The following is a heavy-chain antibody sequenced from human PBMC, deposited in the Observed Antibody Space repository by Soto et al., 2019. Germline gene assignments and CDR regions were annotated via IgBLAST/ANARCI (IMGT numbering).Heavy chain of an antibody. CDR1: GGTFSSYA. V-gene: IGHV1-69*12. D-gene: IGHD6-6*01. CDR3: ARGGSSLSTEYNWFDP. Sequence: QVQLVQSGAEVKKPGSSVKVSCKASGGTFSSYAISWVRQAPGQGLEWMGGIIPIFGTANYAQKFQGRVTITADESTSTAYTELSSLRSEDTAVYYCARGGSSLSTEYNWFDPWGQGTLVTVSS. J-gene: IGHJ5*02. CDR2: IIPIFGTA.